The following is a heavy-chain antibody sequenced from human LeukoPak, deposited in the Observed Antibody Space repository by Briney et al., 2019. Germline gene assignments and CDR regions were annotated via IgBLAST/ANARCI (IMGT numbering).Heavy chain of an antibody. J-gene: IGHJ4*02. CDR3: ARGAYYYED. CDR2: ISGSGGST. V-gene: IGHV3-23*01. D-gene: IGHD3-22*01. CDR1: GFTFSSYA. Sequence: GGSLRLSCAASGFTFSSYAMSWVRQAPGKGLEWVSAISGSGGSTYYADSVKGRFTIPRDNAKNSLYLQMNSLRAEDTAVYYCARGAYYYEDWGQGTLVTVSS.